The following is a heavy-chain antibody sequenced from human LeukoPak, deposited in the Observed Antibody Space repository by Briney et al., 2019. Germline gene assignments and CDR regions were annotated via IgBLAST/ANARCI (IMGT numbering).Heavy chain of an antibody. V-gene: IGHV3-74*01. D-gene: IGHD4-23*01. CDR3: VREPLGDYGGNTDAFDI. J-gene: IGHJ3*02. CDR2: INTDGTRS. CDR1: GFTFSRYW. Sequence: GGSLRLSCAASGFTFSRYWMHWVRQAPGKGLVWVSRINTDGTRSSYADFVKGRFTISRDNSKNTLYLQMNSLRAEDTAVYYCVREPLGDYGGNTDAFDIWGQGTMGTVSS.